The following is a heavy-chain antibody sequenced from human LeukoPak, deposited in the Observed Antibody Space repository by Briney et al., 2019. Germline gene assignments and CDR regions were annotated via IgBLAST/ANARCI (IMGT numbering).Heavy chain of an antibody. D-gene: IGHD2-21*01. CDR3: AKFLPTHIVVANYYFDY. CDR2: ISGSGGST. V-gene: IGHV3-23*01. Sequence: GGSLRPSCAASGFTFSSYAMSWVRQAPGKGLEWVSAISGSGGSTYYADSVKGRFTISRDNSKNTLYPQMNSLRAEDTAVYYCAKFLPTHIVVANYYFDYWGQGTLVTVSS. CDR1: GFTFSSYA. J-gene: IGHJ4*02.